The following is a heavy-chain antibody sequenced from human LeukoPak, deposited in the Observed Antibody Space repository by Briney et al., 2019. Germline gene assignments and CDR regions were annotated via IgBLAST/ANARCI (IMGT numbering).Heavy chain of an antibody. CDR1: GFTFSSYA. Sequence: GGSLRLSCAASGFTFSSYAMSWVRQAPGKGLEWVSAISGSGGSTYYADSVKGRFTISRDNAKNSLYLQMNSLRAEDTAVYYCARDSAGDYDILTGYFTRPRGFDPWGQGTLVTVSS. D-gene: IGHD3-9*01. V-gene: IGHV3-23*01. CDR3: ARDSAGDYDILTGYFTRPRGFDP. J-gene: IGHJ5*02. CDR2: ISGSGGST.